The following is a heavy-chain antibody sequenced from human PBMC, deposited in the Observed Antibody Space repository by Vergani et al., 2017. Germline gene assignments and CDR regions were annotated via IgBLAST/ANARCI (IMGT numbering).Heavy chain of an antibody. CDR2: ISYIGST. CDR1: GGSVSSDSYY. J-gene: IGHJ4*02. V-gene: IGHV4-61*01. D-gene: IGHD6-6*01. CDR3: ARTRRAYSSSHTLGY. Sequence: QVQLQESGPGLVKPSETLSLTCTVSGGSVSSDSYYCSWIRQPPGKGLEWIGYISYIGSTIYNPSLKSRVTISVDTSKNQFSLKLSSVTAADTAVYYCARTRRAYSSSHTLGYWGQGTLVTVSS.